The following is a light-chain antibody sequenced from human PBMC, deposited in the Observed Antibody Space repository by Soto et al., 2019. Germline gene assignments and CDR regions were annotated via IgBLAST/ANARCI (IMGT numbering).Light chain of an antibody. CDR2: QVS. Sequence: QSVLTQPASVSGSPGQSISISCTGATSDIGNYNYFSWYQQHPGKAPKLIIYQVSNRPSGVSNRFSGSKSGNTASLTISGLQADDEADYFCSTYTGSHTPYVFGTGTKLTVL. J-gene: IGLJ1*01. CDR1: TSDIGNYNY. V-gene: IGLV2-14*01. CDR3: STYTGSHTPYV.